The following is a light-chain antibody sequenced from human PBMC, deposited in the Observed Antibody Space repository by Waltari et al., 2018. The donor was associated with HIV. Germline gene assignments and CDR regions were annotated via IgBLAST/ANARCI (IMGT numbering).Light chain of an antibody. CDR2: SNN. J-gene: IGLJ3*02. CDR1: ISTIARNP. V-gene: IGLV1-44*01. CDR3: ASWDDSLNGWV. Sequence: QSVLTQPPSASGTPGQRVSISCSASISTIARNPVDWYQQFPGTAPKLLIYSNNHRPSGVPDRFSGSKSGTSASLGISGLQSDDEADYYCASWDDSLNGWVFGGGTKLAVL.